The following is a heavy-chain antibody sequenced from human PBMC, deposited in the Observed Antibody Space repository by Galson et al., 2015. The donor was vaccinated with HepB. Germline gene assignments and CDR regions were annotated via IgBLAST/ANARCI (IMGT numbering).Heavy chain of an antibody. CDR1: GFTFSSYS. J-gene: IGHJ3*02. V-gene: IGHV3-48*04. Sequence: SLRLSCAASGFTFSSYSMNWVRQAPGKGLEWVSYISSSSSTIYYADSVKGRFTISRDNAKNSLYLQMNSLRAEDTAVYYCAREVLAPLRAVIWGQGTMVTVSS. CDR2: ISSSSSTI. CDR3: AREVLAPLRAVI. D-gene: IGHD3-10*01.